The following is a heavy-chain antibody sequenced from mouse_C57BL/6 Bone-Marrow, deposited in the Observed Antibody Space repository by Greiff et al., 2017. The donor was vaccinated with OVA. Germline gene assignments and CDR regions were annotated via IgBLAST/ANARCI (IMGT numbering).Heavy chain of an antibody. CDR2: IDPANGNT. J-gene: IGHJ2*01. V-gene: IGHV14-3*01. CDR1: GYNFKNTY. CDR3: ARGGDGYFPWDD. D-gene: IGHD2-3*01. Sequence: VQLQQSVAELVRPGASVKLSCTASGYNFKNTYMHWVKQRPEQGLEWIGRIDPANGNTKYDPKFQGKATITADTSSNTAYMQLSSLTSEDTAVYYCARGGDGYFPWDDWGQGTTLTVSS.